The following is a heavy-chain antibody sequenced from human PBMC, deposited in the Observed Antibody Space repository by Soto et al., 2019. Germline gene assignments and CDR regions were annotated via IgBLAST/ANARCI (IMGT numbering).Heavy chain of an antibody. J-gene: IGHJ6*02. CDR3: ARDXXXDNGGHDIPYYGMDV. D-gene: IGHD2-8*01. CDR2: ISYDGSNK. Sequence: QVQLAESGGGGVQPGRSLRLSCVGSGFTFRSYAMHWVRQAPGKGLEWVAVISYDGSNKYYADSVKGRFTISRDQSKNTLYLQMNNLRGEDTAVYYCARDXXXDNGGHDIPYYGMDVWGQGTTVTVSS. CDR1: GFTFRSYA. V-gene: IGHV3-30-3*01.